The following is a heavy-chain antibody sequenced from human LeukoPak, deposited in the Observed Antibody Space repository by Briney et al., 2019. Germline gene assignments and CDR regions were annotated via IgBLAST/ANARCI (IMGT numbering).Heavy chain of an antibody. CDR2: ISAYNGNT. Sequence: GASVKVSCKASGYTFTSYGISWVRQAPGQGLEWMGWISAYNGNTNYAQKLQGRVTMTTDTSTGTAYMELRSLRSDDTAVYYCARELKMGYSSSYWFDPWGQGTLVTVSS. CDR3: ARELKMGYSSSYWFDP. CDR1: GYTFTSYG. V-gene: IGHV1-18*01. D-gene: IGHD6-13*01. J-gene: IGHJ5*02.